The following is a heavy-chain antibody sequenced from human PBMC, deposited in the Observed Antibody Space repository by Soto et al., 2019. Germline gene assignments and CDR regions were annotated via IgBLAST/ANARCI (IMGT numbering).Heavy chain of an antibody. CDR2: ISSASSYI. Sequence: ESVGGLVKPGGSLRLSCATSGFTFGSYTMNWVRQAPGKGLEWVSCISSASSYIYYADSVQGRFTISRDNSEKSLYLHMNSLRAEDTAVYYCARRSGYAYGSLDHWGQGVLVTVSS. CDR1: GFTFGSYT. CDR3: ARRSGYAYGSLDH. J-gene: IGHJ4*02. D-gene: IGHD5-18*01. V-gene: IGHV3-21*01.